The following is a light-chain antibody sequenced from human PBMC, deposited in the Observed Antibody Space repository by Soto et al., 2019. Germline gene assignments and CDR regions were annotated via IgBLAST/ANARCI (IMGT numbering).Light chain of an antibody. CDR1: QSVSSSY. CDR2: GAS. CDR3: QQYGSSPWT. J-gene: IGKJ1*01. V-gene: IGKV3-20*01. Sequence: EIVLTQSPGTLSLSPGERATLSCRASQSVSSSYLAWYQQNPGQAPRLLIYGASSRATGIPDRFSGSGSGTAFTLTISRLEPEDFAVYYCQQYGSSPWTFGQGTKVEIK.